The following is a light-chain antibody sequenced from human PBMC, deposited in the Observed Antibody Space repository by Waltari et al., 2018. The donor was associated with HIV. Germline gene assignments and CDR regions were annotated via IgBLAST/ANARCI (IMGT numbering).Light chain of an antibody. J-gene: IGLJ3*02. V-gene: IGLV1-47*01. Sequence: QSVLTPPPSASGPPGQRVSLPCSGSSSNIGSNYVYWYQQLPGTAPKLLMYRNDERPSGVPDRFSGSKSGTSASLALSGLRSEDEADYYCAAWDNSLGAGVFGGGTKLTVL. CDR3: AAWDNSLGAGV. CDR1: SSNIGSNY. CDR2: RND.